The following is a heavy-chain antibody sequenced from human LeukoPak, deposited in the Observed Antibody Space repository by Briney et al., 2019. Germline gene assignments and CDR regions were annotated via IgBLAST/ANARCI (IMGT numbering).Heavy chain of an antibody. D-gene: IGHD4-11*01. CDR1: GGPISNSNYY. CDR3: ANYDYIDYTFDY. CDR2: IYYSGST. Sequence: PSETLSLTCTVSGGPISNSNYYWGWLRQPPGQGLEWIVTIYYSGSTYYNPPLKSRITISVDTSKNQFSVKLSSVTATDTAVYYCANYDYIDYTFDYWGQGTLVTVSS. J-gene: IGHJ4*02. V-gene: IGHV4-39*01.